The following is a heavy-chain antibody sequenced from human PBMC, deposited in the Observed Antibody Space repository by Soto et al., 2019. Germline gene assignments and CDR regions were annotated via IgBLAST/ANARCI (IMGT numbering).Heavy chain of an antibody. CDR3: ARYGAQAPNCSGGSCYFDY. Sequence: QVQLQESGPGLVKPSETLSLTCTVSGGSISSYYWSWIRQPPGKGLEWIGYIYYSGSTNYNPSLKSRVTISVDTSKNQFSLKLSSVTAADTAVYYCARYGAQAPNCSGGSCYFDYWGQGTLVTVSS. J-gene: IGHJ4*02. D-gene: IGHD2-15*01. V-gene: IGHV4-59*01. CDR1: GGSISSYY. CDR2: IYYSGST.